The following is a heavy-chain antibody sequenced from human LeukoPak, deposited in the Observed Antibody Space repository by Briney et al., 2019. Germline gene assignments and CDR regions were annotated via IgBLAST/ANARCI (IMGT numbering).Heavy chain of an antibody. CDR1: GYTLTELS. V-gene: IGHV1-24*01. CDR3: ATDRTTGTHYGMDV. Sequence: ASVKVSCTVSGYTLTELSMHWVRQAPGKGLEWMGGFDPEDGETIYAQKFQGRVTMTEDTSTDTAYMELSSLRSEDTAVYYCATDRTTGTHYGMDVWGKGTTVTVSS. D-gene: IGHD1-1*01. J-gene: IGHJ6*04. CDR2: FDPEDGET.